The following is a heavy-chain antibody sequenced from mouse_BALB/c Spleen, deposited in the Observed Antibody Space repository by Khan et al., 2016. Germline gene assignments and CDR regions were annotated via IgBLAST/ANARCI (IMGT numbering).Heavy chain of an antibody. CDR1: GYTFTDYN. Sequence: VQLKESGPELVKPGASVKISCKASGYTFTDYNMHWVKQSHGKSLEWIGYIYPYNGGTGYNQKFKSKATLTVDNSSSTAYMELRSLTSEDSAVYYCAAANSAWFAYWGQGTLVTVSA. D-gene: IGHD6-1*01. V-gene: IGHV1S29*02. CDR3: AAANSAWFAY. CDR2: IYPYNGGT. J-gene: IGHJ3*01.